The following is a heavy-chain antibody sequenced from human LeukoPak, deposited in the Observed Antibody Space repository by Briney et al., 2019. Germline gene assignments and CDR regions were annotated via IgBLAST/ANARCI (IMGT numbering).Heavy chain of an antibody. J-gene: IGHJ5*02. D-gene: IGHD3-10*01. V-gene: IGHV4-59*01. CDR2: IYYSGST. CDR1: GGSISSYY. Sequence: SETLSLTCTVSGGSISSYYWSWIRQPPGKGLEWIGSIYYSGSTNYNPSLKSRVTISVDTSTNQFSVKLSSVTAADTAVYYCARVQYYGSGSYFDPWGQGTLVTVSS. CDR3: ARVQYYGSGSYFDP.